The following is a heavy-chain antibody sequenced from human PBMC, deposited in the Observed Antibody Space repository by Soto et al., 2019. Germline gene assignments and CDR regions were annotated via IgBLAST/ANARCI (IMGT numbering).Heavy chain of an antibody. CDR3: VKQAHGLDGVAFDY. Sequence: GGSLRLSCSASGFIFSESTIYWVRQVPGKGLEAISAVSTSGRSTYYADSVKDRFTISRDNSKNTLFLQMGSLRPEDTAIYYCVKQAHGLDGVAFDYWGQGTQVTIS. V-gene: IGHV3-64D*06. J-gene: IGHJ4*02. CDR2: VSTSGRST. D-gene: IGHD2-15*01. CDR1: GFIFSEST.